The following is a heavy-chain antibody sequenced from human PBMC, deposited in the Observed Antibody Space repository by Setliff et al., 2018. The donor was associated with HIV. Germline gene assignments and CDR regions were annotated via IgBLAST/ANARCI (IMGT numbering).Heavy chain of an antibody. J-gene: IGHJ5*02. V-gene: IGHV1-69*05. CDR2: IIPISGTV. Sequence: GASVKVSCKASGYTFTGYYMHWVRQAPGQGLEWMGWIIPISGTVNYAQKFQGRVTITTDESTSTAYMELSGLRSEDTAVYYCARDFGGYCSSMSCPGLFDPWGQGTLVTVSS. CDR3: ARDFGGYCSSMSCPGLFDP. CDR1: GYTFTGYY. D-gene: IGHD2-2*01.